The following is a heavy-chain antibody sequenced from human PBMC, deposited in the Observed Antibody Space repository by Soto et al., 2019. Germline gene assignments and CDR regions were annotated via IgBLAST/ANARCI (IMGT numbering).Heavy chain of an antibody. D-gene: IGHD4-17*01. CDR2: IYSGGST. Sequence: EVQLVESGGGLVQPGGSLRLSCAASAFSVSSNYMSWVRQAPGKGLEWVSVIYSGGSTYYVDCVKDRFTISRDNSKNPLYLQMNNLRAEDTAVYYGARDNTAYYYMDVWGKGTTVTVSS. CDR1: AFSVSSNY. V-gene: IGHV3-66*01. CDR3: ARDNTAYYYMDV. J-gene: IGHJ6*03.